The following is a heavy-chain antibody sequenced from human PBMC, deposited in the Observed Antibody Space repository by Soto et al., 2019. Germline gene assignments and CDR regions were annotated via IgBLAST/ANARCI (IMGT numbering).Heavy chain of an antibody. D-gene: IGHD5-12*01. CDR1: GFTFSSYA. CDR2: ISGSGGST. J-gene: IGHJ4*02. CDR3: AKLPRLGSGYQNDY. Sequence: GGSLRLSCAASGFTFSSYAMSWVRQAPGKGLEWVSAISGSGGSTYYADSVKGRFTISRDNSKNTLYLQMNSLRAEDTAVYYCAKLPRLGSGYQNDYWGQGTLVPVSS. V-gene: IGHV3-23*01.